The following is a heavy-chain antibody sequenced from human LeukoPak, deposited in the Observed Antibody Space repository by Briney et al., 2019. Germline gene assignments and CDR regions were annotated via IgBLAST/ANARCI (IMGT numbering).Heavy chain of an antibody. Sequence: GGSLRLSCAVSGFTFSSWWMTWVRQAPGKGLEWVANIKQDGSEKNYVDSVKGRFTISRDNAKNTLYLQMNSLRAEDTAVYYCARDGVEFYNWFDPWGQGTLVTVSS. D-gene: IGHD2-21*01. CDR3: ARDGVEFYNWFDP. CDR1: GFTFSSWW. CDR2: IKQDGSEK. V-gene: IGHV3-7*01. J-gene: IGHJ5*02.